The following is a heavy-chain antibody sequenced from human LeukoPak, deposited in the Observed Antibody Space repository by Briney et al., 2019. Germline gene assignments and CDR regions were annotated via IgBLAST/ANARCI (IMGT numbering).Heavy chain of an antibody. CDR2: IYSGGDT. J-gene: IGHJ4*02. D-gene: IGHD2-15*01. CDR1: GFTVSSNY. CDR3: AKDRGGGNLDFDY. V-gene: IGHV3-53*01. Sequence: GGSLRLSCAASGFTVSSNYMNWVRQAPGKGLEWVSVIYSGGDTYYADSVKGRFTISRDNSKNTLYLQMSSLRAEDTAVYYCAKDRGGGNLDFDYWGQGTLVTVSS.